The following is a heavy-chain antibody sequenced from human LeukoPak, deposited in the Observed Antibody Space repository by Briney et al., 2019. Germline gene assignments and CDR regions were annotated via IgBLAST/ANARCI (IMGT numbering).Heavy chain of an antibody. Sequence: SETMSLTCTDSGGSISSYYWSWIRQPPGKGLEWIGYIYYSGSGSTNYSPSLKSRVTISVDTSKNQFSLKLSSVTAADTALYYCARVNLGEYYFDYWGQGTLVTVSS. CDR1: GGSISSYY. V-gene: IGHV4-59*01. J-gene: IGHJ4*02. CDR3: ARVNLGEYYFDY. CDR2: IYYSGSGST.